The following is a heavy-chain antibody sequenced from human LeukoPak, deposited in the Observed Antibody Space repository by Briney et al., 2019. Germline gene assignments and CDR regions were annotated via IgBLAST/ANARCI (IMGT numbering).Heavy chain of an antibody. CDR3: VRDSGRGNDEGFWFDP. CDR1: GYTFITYD. V-gene: IGHV1-8*01. Sequence: ASVKVSCKASGYTFITYDINWVRQASGQGLEWMGWMNPNSGNTGYAQKFQGRVSMTRDTSISTAYMELSSLRSEDTAVYYCVRDSGRGNDEGFWFDPWGQGTLVTVSS. J-gene: IGHJ5*02. CDR2: MNPNSGNT. D-gene: IGHD6-19*01.